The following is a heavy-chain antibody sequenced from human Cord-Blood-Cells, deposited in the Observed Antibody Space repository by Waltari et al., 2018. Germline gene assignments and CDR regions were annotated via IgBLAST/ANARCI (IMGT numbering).Heavy chain of an antibody. D-gene: IGHD6-13*01. CDR3: ARVQAAAGRRFAFDI. Sequence: QVQLVQSGAEVKKPGASVKVSCKASGYTFTGYYMHWVRQAPGQGLEWMGWIKPNMGGTNDAQKFQGRVTMTRDTSISTAYMELSRLRSDDTAVYYCARVQAAAGRRFAFDIWGQGTMVTVSS. V-gene: IGHV1-2*02. CDR2: IKPNMGGT. J-gene: IGHJ3*02. CDR1: GYTFTGYY.